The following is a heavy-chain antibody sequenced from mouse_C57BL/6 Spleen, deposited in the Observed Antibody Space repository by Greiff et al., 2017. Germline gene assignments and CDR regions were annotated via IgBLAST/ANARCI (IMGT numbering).Heavy chain of an antibody. Sequence: QVQLQQSGAELVRPGTSVKVSCKASGYAFTNYLVEWVKQRPGQGLEWIGVINPGSGGTNYNEQFKGKATLTADKSSSTAYMQLSSLTSEDSAVYFCARSLPSDYWGQGTTLTVSA. J-gene: IGHJ2*01. V-gene: IGHV1-54*01. CDR2: INPGSGGT. D-gene: IGHD5-5*01. CDR3: ARSLPSDY. CDR1: GYAFTNYL.